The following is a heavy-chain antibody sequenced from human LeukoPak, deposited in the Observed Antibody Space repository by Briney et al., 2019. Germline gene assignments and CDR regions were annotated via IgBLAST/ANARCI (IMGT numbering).Heavy chain of an antibody. CDR2: ISSSGSTI. CDR3: AELGITMIGGV. CDR1: GFTFSSYE. D-gene: IGHD3-10*02. J-gene: IGHJ6*04. Sequence: GGSLRPSCAASGFTFSSYEMNWVRQAPGKGLEWVSYISSSGSTIYYADSVKGRFTISRDNAKNSLYLQMNGLRAEDTAVYYCAELGITMIGGVWGRGTTVTISS. V-gene: IGHV3-48*03.